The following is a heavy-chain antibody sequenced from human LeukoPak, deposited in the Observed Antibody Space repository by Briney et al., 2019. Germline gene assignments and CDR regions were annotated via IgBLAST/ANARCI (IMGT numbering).Heavy chain of an antibody. D-gene: IGHD4-17*01. Sequence: SDTLSLTCSVSADSISSSSYYWGWIRQPPGKGLEWIGSIYYSGSTYYNPSLKSRVTISVDTSKNQFSLKLSSVTAADTAVYYCARQHYGLFDYWGQGTLVTVSS. CDR3: ARQHYGLFDY. J-gene: IGHJ4*02. CDR2: IYYSGST. V-gene: IGHV4-39*07. CDR1: ADSISSSSYY.